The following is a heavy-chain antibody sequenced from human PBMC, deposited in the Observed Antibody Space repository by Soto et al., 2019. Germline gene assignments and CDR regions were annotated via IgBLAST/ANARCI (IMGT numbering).Heavy chain of an antibody. V-gene: IGHV4-34*01. D-gene: IGHD6-19*01. Sequence: QVQLQQWGAGLLKPSETLSLTCAVYGGSFSGYYWSWIRQPPGEGLEWIGEINHSGSTNYNPSLKSRVTISVDTSKNQFSLKLSSVTAADTAVYYCARDSIAVAGTRMDVWGQGTTVTVSS. CDR3: ARDSIAVAGTRMDV. CDR1: GGSFSGYY. CDR2: INHSGST. J-gene: IGHJ6*02.